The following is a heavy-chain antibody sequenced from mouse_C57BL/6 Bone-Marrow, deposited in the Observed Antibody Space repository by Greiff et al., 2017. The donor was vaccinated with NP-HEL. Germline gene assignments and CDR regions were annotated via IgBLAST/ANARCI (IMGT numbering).Heavy chain of an antibody. J-gene: IGHJ2*01. CDR1: GYAFSSSW. V-gene: IGHV1-82*01. CDR2: IYPGDGDT. Sequence: VQLKESGPELVKPGASVKISCKASGYAFSSSWMNWVKQRPGKGLEWIGRIYPGDGDTNYNGKFKGKATLTADKSSSTAYMQLSSLTSEDSAVYFCARSLFITTVVAIDYWGQGTTLTVSS. D-gene: IGHD1-1*01. CDR3: ARSLFITTVVAIDY.